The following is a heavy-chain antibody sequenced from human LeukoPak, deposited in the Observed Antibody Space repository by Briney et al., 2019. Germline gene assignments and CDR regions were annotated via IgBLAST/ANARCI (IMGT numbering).Heavy chain of an antibody. CDR3: ARLPFFAGGPDY. Sequence: SETLPLTCTVSGGSISSYYWSWIRQPPGKGLEWIGYIYYSGSTNYNPSLKSRVTISVDTSKNQFSLKLSSVTAADTAVYYCARLPFFAGGPDYWGQGTLVTVSS. J-gene: IGHJ4*02. D-gene: IGHD3-10*01. CDR2: IYYSGST. CDR1: GGSISSYY. V-gene: IGHV4-59*08.